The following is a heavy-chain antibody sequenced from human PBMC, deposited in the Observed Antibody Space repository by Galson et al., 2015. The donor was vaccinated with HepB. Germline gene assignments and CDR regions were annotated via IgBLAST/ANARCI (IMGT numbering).Heavy chain of an antibody. CDR1: GFTFDTYA. CDR3: SKDTVTSTLSKWGFDY. D-gene: IGHD4-11*01. V-gene: IGHV3-23*01. CDR2: ISGGGGST. J-gene: IGHJ4*02. Sequence: SLRLSCAATGFTFDTYAMTWVRQAPGKGLEWVSAISGGGGSTYYADSVRGRFPISRDNSKNTRLLQMNNLRAEDTAVYFWSKDTVTSTLSKWGFDYWGQGTLVTVSS.